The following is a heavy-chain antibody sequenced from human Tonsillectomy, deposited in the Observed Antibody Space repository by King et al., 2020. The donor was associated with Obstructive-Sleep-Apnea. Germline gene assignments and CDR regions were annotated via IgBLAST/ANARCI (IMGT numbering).Heavy chain of an antibody. CDR3: ARVQDYYGSRTYYQTTYYFDY. CDR1: GGSISSGGFY. CDR2: ISYSGST. V-gene: IGHV4-31*03. D-gene: IGHD3-10*01. J-gene: IGHJ4*02. Sequence: VQLQESGPGLVKPSETLSLTCIVSGGSISSGGFYWSWIRQHPGKGLEWIGYISYSGSTYYNPSLKSRITISVDTSKNQFSLNLSSVTAADTAMYYCARVQDYYGSRTYYQTTYYFDYWGQGTLVTVSS.